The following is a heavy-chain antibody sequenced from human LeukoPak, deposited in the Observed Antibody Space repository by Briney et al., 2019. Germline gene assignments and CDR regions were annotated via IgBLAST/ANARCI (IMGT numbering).Heavy chain of an antibody. D-gene: IGHD4-17*01. Sequence: ASVKVSCKASGYTFTSYDINWVRQATGQGLEWMGWMNPNSGNTGYAQKFQGRVTITRDTSASTAYMELSSLRSEDTAVYYCARSPVTRTYYYYGMDVWGKGTTVTVSS. V-gene: IGHV1-8*01. CDR1: GYTFTSYD. J-gene: IGHJ6*04. CDR3: ARSPVTRTYYYYGMDV. CDR2: MNPNSGNT.